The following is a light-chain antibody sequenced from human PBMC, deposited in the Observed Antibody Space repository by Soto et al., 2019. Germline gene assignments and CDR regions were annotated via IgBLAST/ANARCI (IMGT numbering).Light chain of an antibody. Sequence: DIQMTQSPSSVSASVGDRVTITCQASQDITTYLNWFQQKPGKAPKLLIYDASNLEAGVPSRFSGRGSGTDFSFTISSLQPEDLATYYCQHYDLLPLTFGGGTKVEIK. V-gene: IGKV1-33*01. CDR1: QDITTY. CDR2: DAS. CDR3: QHYDLLPLT. J-gene: IGKJ4*01.